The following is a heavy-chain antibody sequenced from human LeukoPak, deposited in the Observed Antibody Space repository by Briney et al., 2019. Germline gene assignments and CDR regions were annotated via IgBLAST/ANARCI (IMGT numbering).Heavy chain of an antibody. D-gene: IGHD2-21*01. CDR2: IYYNGDT. Sequence: SETLSLTCTVSGGSISNYYWSWIRQPPGKGLEWIGYIYYNGDTNYNPSLKSRVTISVDTSKNQFSLKLSPVTAADTAVYYCARQAGSYSFYYFDYWGQGTLVTVSS. CDR3: ARQAGSYSFYYFDY. V-gene: IGHV4-59*08. CDR1: GGSISNYY. J-gene: IGHJ4*02.